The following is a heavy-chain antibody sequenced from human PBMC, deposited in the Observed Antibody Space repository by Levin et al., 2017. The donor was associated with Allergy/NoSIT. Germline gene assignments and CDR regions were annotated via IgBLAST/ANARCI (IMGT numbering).Heavy chain of an antibody. V-gene: IGHV3-48*04. CDR2: IRRYNDIT. Sequence: GGSLRLSCAASGFTFSSYPMNWVRQAPGKGLEWISYIRRYNDITSYAESVKGRFTISRDNAKNSLFLQMNSLRAADTAVYYCTRDHSLSSDSWGQGTLVTVSS. J-gene: IGHJ4*02. CDR1: GFTFSSYP. D-gene: IGHD3-16*02. CDR3: TRDHSLSSDS.